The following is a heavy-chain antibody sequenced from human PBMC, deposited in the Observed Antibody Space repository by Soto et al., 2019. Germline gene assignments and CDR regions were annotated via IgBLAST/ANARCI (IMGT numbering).Heavy chain of an antibody. J-gene: IGHJ6*02. CDR3: ARDDEWGGSIAAAGFYYGMDV. Sequence: GGSLRLSCAASGFTFSSYGMHWVRQAPGKGLEWVAVIWYDGSNKYYADSVKGRFTISRDNSKNTLYLQMNSLRAEDTAVYYCARDDEWGGSIAAAGFYYGMDVWGQGTTVTVSS. CDR1: GFTFSSYG. CDR2: IWYDGSNK. D-gene: IGHD6-13*01. V-gene: IGHV3-33*01.